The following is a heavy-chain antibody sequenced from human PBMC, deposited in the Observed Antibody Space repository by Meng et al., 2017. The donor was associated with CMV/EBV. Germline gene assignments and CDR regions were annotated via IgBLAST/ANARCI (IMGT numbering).Heavy chain of an antibody. CDR2: ISSSGSTI. V-gene: IGHV3-48*03. CDR3: ARARERITLFGVVTYFGMDV. CDR1: GFTFSSYE. J-gene: IGHJ6*02. D-gene: IGHD3-3*01. Sequence: GESLKISCAASGFTFSSYEMNWVRQAPGKGLEWVSYISSSGSTIYYADSVKGRFTISSDNAKNSLSLQMNSLRAEDTAVYYCARARERITLFGVVTYFGMDVWGQGTTVTVSS.